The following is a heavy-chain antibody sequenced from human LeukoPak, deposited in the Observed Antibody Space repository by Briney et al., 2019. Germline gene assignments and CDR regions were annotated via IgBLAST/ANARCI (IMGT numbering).Heavy chain of an antibody. Sequence: ASVKVFCKVSGYTLTELSMHWVRQAPGKGLEWMGGFDPEDGETIYAQKFQGRVTMTEDTSTDTAYMELSSLRSEDTAVYYCATTYSGYARSYGMDVWGQGTTVTVSS. D-gene: IGHD5-12*01. CDR1: GYTLTELS. CDR3: ATTYSGYARSYGMDV. J-gene: IGHJ6*02. CDR2: FDPEDGET. V-gene: IGHV1-24*01.